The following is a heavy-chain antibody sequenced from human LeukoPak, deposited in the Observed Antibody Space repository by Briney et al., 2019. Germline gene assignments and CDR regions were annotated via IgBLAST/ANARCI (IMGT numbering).Heavy chain of an antibody. CDR1: GASISSGGYS. CDR3: ARAAYSGSYWDLDY. J-gene: IGHJ4*02. D-gene: IGHD1-26*01. CDR2: IYHTGSA. Sequence: SETLSHTCGVSGASISSGGYSWSWIRQPPGKGLECIGFIYHTGSAYYNPSLKSRVTISVDTSKNQFSLKLSSVTAADTAVYYCARAAYSGSYWDLDYWGQGTLVTVSS. V-gene: IGHV4-30-2*01.